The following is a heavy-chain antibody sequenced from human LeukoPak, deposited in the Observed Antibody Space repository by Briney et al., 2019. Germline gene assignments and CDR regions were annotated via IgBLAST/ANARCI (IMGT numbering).Heavy chain of an antibody. CDR2: IYYSGST. V-gene: IGHV4-31*03. CDR1: GGSISSGGYY. CDR3: ARIKTSGSYLDY. D-gene: IGHD1-26*01. J-gene: IGHJ4*02. Sequence: SQTLSLTCTVSGGSISSGGYYWSWIRQHPGKGLEWIGYIYYSGSTNYNPSLKSRVTISVDTSKNQFSLKLSSVTAADTAVYYCARIKTSGSYLDYWGQGTLVTVSS.